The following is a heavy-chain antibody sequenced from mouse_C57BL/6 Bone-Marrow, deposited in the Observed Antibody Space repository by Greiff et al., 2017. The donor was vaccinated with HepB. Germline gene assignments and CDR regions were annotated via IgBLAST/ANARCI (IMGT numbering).Heavy chain of an antibody. Sequence: VQLMESGPGLVQPSQCLSISCTVSGFSLPSYGVHWVRQSPGKGLEWLGVIWSGGSTDYNAAFISRLSISKDNYKSQVFFKMNSLQADDTAIYYCARYGSSSYAMDDWGKGTSVTVSS. J-gene: IGHJ4*01. CDR2: IWSGGST. CDR3: ARYGSSSYAMDD. V-gene: IGHV2-2*01. D-gene: IGHD1-1*01. CDR1: GFSLPSYG.